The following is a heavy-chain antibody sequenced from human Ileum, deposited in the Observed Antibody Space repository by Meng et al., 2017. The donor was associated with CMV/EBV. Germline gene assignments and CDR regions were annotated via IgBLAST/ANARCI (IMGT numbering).Heavy chain of an antibody. J-gene: IGHJ4*02. Sequence: SLPCGVSAGSMSDVYWWGWGRQSSGRGLGWIAEIYDRGRTNYNPSLKSRATISLDKSKNQFSLVLSSVTAADTAVYYCATSTRYSLVDWGQGTLVTVSS. CDR3: ATSTRYSLVD. CDR2: IYDRGRT. CDR1: AGSMSDVYW. D-gene: IGHD2-2*01. V-gene: IGHV4-4*02.